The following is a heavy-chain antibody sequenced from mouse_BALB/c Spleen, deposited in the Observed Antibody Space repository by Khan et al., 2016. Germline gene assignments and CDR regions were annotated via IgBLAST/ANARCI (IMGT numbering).Heavy chain of an antibody. V-gene: IGHV3-8*02. CDR2: ISYSGST. Sequence: EVQLVESGPSLVKPSQTLSLTCSVTGDSITSGYWNWIRKFPGNNLEYMGYISYSGSTYYNPSLKSRISITRATSKNQYYLQLNAMTTVDTATYYWATYDGYLFDYWGQGTTLTVSS. J-gene: IGHJ2*01. CDR3: ATYDGYLFDY. D-gene: IGHD2-3*01. CDR1: GDSITSGY.